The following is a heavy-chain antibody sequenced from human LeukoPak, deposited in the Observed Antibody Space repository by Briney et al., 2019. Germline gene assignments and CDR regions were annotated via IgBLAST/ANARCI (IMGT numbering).Heavy chain of an antibody. J-gene: IGHJ6*03. CDR1: GFTFSSYS. D-gene: IGHD3-16*01. Sequence: PGGSLRLSCAAYGFTFSSYSMNWVRQAPGKGLEWVSSISSSSSYIYYADSVKGRFTISRDNAKNSLYLQMNSLRAEDTAVYYCARQGGYYYYMDVWGKGTTVTVSS. CDR3: ARQGGYYYYMDV. V-gene: IGHV3-21*01. CDR2: ISSSSSYI.